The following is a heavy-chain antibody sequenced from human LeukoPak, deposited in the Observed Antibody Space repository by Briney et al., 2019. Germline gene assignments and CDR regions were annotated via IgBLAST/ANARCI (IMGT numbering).Heavy chain of an antibody. J-gene: IGHJ4*02. CDR1: GFTFSGHW. D-gene: IGHD3-22*01. CDR3: AKEGYYDSSGLFDC. V-gene: IGHV3-7*03. Sequence: GSLRLSCAASGFTFSGHWMSWVRQAPAKGLEWVAHMNGDGSQIYYMDFVKGRFTISRDNSKNTLYLQMNSLRAEDTAVYYCAKEGYYDSSGLFDCWGQGTLVTVSS. CDR2: MNGDGSQI.